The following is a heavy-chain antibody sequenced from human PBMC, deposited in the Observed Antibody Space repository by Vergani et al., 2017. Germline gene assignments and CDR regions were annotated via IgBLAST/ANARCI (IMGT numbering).Heavy chain of an antibody. Sequence: QVQLQESGPGLVKPSQTLSLTCTVSGGSTSSGLYYWSWIRQPAGKGLEWIGRVYSSGSTHYNPSLKSRVTISVDTSKNQFSLQLRCVTAADTAVYFCARGNSSSWPLDYWGQGTLVTVSS. CDR3: ARGNSSSWPLDY. D-gene: IGHD6-13*01. CDR2: VYSSGST. CDR1: GGSTSSGLYY. V-gene: IGHV4-61*02. J-gene: IGHJ4*02.